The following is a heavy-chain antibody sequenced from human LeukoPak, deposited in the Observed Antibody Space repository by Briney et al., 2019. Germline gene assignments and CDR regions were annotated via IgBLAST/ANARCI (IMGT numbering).Heavy chain of an antibody. Sequence: GASVKVSCKASGGTFRSYAITWVRQAPGKGLEWMGGIIPMINTPKYAQKFQGRVSITADESTSTGYMEVSSLRSEDTAVYYCAIFQGTYGDNENDYWGQGTLATVSS. CDR3: AIFQGTYGDNENDY. V-gene: IGHV1-69*13. J-gene: IGHJ4*02. CDR1: GGTFRSYA. CDR2: IIPMINTP. D-gene: IGHD4-17*01.